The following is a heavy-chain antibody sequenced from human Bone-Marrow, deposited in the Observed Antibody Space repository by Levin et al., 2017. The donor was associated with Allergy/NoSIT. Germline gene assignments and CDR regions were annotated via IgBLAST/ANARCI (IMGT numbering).Heavy chain of an antibody. V-gene: IGHV1-58*01. Sequence: SVKVSCKASGFTFTSSAVQWVRQARGQRLEWIGWIVVGSGNTNYAQKFQERVTITRDMSTSTAYMELSSLRSEDTAVYYCAAPEGYCSSTSCYIATLLGYYYYGMDGWGQGTTVTVSS. CDR3: AAPEGYCSSTSCYIATLLGYYYYGMDG. CDR2: IVVGSGNT. CDR1: GFTFTSSA. D-gene: IGHD2-2*02. J-gene: IGHJ6*02.